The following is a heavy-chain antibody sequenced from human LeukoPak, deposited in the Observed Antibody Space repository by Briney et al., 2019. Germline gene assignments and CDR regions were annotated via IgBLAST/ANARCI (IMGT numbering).Heavy chain of an antibody. CDR2: INPSSGDT. CDR1: VYSFTSSYN. J-gene: IGHJ4*02. CDR3: ARDPRGTYDY. Sequence: ASVTVSFMSSVYSFTSSYNIHWLRPAPGHGPEFMGWINPSSGDTRYAQKFQGRVTVTRDTIISTAYMELSSLTSDDTAVYYCARDPRGTYDYWGQGSLVTVSS. D-gene: IGHD5-12*01. V-gene: IGHV1-2*02.